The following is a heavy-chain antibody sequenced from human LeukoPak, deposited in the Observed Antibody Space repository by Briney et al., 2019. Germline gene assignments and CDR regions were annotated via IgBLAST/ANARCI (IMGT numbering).Heavy chain of an antibody. J-gene: IGHJ3*02. CDR1: GGSISSGSYY. D-gene: IGHD2-2*01. V-gene: IGHV4-61*02. Sequence: SETLSLTCTVSGGSISSGSYYWSWIRQPAGKGLEWIGRIYTSGSTNYNPSLKSRVTISVDTSKNQFSLKLSSVTAADTAVYYCARGDCSSTSCRGAHDAFDIWGQGTMVTVSS. CDR3: ARGDCSSTSCRGAHDAFDI. CDR2: IYTSGST.